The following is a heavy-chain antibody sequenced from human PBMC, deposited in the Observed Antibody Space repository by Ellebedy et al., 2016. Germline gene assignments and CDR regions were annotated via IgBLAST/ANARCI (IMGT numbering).Heavy chain of an antibody. V-gene: IGHV3-21*01. CDR3: ARDKQWLFSGMDV. CDR2: ISSSSSYI. D-gene: IGHD6-19*01. Sequence: GGSLRLSCAASGFTFSSYSMNWVRQAPGKGLEWVSSISSSSSYIYYADSVKGRFTISRDNAKNSLYLQMNSLRAEDTAVYYCARDKQWLFSGMDVWGQGTTVTVSS. CDR1: GFTFSSYS. J-gene: IGHJ6*02.